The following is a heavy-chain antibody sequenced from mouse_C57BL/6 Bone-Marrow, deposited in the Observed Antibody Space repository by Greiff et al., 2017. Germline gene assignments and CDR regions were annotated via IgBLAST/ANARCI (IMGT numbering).Heavy chain of an antibody. Sequence: QVQLQQSGAELVRPGTSVKVSCKASGYAFTNYLIEWVKQRPGQGLGWIGVINPGSGGTNYNEKFKGKATLTADKSSSTAYMQLSSLTSEDSAVYFCARFPNYYGSSYGDYWGQGTTLTVSS. J-gene: IGHJ2*01. D-gene: IGHD1-1*01. V-gene: IGHV1-54*01. CDR1: GYAFTNYL. CDR2: INPGSGGT. CDR3: ARFPNYYGSSYGDY.